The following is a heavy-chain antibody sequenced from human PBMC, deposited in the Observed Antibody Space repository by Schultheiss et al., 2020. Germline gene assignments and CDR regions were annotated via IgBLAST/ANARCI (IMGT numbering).Heavy chain of an antibody. D-gene: IGHD6-13*01. J-gene: IGHJ4*02. CDR2: IKHDGSEE. CDR3: ARSGSSWYREVDY. V-gene: IGHV3-7*01. Sequence: GGSLRLSCAASGYTFSSYAMHWVRQAPGKGLEWVANIKHDGSEEFYLDSVKGRFTISRENAKNSLYLQMNSLRAGDTAVYYCARSGSSWYREVDYWGQGTLVTVSS. CDR1: GYTFSSYA.